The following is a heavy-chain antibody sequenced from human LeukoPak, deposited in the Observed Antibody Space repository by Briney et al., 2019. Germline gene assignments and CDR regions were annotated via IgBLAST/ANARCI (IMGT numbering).Heavy chain of an antibody. CDR3: ATELSGTGDLDY. V-gene: IGHV3-48*01. J-gene: IGHJ4*02. CDR2: ISSSSSPI. CDR1: GFTFSSYN. Sequence: GGSLRLSCAASGFTFSSYNMNWVRQAPGKGLEWVSYISSSSSPIFYADSVKGRFTISRDNAKNSLYLQMNSLRAEDTVVYYCATELSGTGDLDYWGQGTLVTVSS. D-gene: IGHD7-27*01.